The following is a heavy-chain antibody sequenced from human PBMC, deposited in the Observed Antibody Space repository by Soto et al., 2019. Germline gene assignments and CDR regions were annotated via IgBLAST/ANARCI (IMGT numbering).Heavy chain of an antibody. CDR3: AKWSTPRLEWPTSGAGGY. J-gene: IGHJ4*02. CDR1: GFTFSSYA. Sequence: EVQLLESGGGLVQPGGSLRLSCAASGFTFSSYAMSWVRQAPGKGLEWVSAISGSGGSTYYADSVKGRFTISRDNSKNALYLQMNSLRAEDTAVYYCAKWSTPRLEWPTSGAGGYWGQGTLVTVSS. CDR2: ISGSGGST. V-gene: IGHV3-23*01. D-gene: IGHD3-3*01.